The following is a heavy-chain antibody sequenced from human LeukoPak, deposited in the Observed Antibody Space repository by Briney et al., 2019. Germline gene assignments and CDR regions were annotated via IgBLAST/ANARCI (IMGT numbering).Heavy chain of an antibody. J-gene: IGHJ3*02. CDR2: IYPDDSDT. Sequence: GESLKISCRGFGYNFTNFWTGWVRQMPGKGLEWMGIIYPDDSDTRYSPSFQGPVTMSADKSINTAYLRWSSLKASDTAMYYCAAPQDGPPISYVFDIWGQGTMVTVSS. CDR1: GYNFTNFW. D-gene: IGHD5-24*01. CDR3: AAPQDGPPISYVFDI. V-gene: IGHV5-51*01.